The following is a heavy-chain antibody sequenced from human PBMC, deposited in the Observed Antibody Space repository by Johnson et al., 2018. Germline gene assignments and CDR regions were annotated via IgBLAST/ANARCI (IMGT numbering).Heavy chain of an antibody. CDR1: GFTFDEFA. Sequence: EVQLVESGGGLLQPGRSLRLSCAASGFTFDEFAMHWVRQAPGKGLEWVSSISWNSGRIGYAESVKGRFTISRDNAKNSLYLQMNSLRSDDTALYYCAKGRGPFYYYDMDFWGQGTTVTVSS. CDR2: ISWNSGRI. V-gene: IGHV3-9*01. J-gene: IGHJ6*02. CDR3: AKGRGPFYYYDMDF.